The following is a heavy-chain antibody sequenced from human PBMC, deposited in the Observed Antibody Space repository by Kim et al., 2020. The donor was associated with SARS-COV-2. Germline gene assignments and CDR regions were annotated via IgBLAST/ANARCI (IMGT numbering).Heavy chain of an antibody. D-gene: IGHD3-16*01. CDR1: GFSFTGHY. CDR3: ARDLNYGPDY. Sequence: ASVKVSCKPSGFSFTGHYMHWVRQAPGQGLEWMGWIKASSGDTNYDQKFQGRVTMTRDTSTSSVFMELSSLRSDDTAVYFCARDLNYGPDYWGQGTLVTVSS. V-gene: IGHV1-2*02. J-gene: IGHJ4*02. CDR2: IKASSGDT.